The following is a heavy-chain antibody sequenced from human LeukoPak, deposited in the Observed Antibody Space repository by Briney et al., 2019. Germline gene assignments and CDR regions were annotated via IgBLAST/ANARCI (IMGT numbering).Heavy chain of an antibody. CDR3: ARVDCSGGSCYLGDY. CDR2: ISAYNGNT. CDR1: GYIFTSYG. J-gene: IGHJ4*02. D-gene: IGHD2-15*01. Sequence: ASVKVSCKASGYIFTSYGISWVRQAPGQGLEWMGWISAYNGNTNYAQKLQGRVTMTTDTSTSTAYMELRSLRSDDTAVYYCARVDCSGGSCYLGDYWGQGTLVTVSS. V-gene: IGHV1-18*04.